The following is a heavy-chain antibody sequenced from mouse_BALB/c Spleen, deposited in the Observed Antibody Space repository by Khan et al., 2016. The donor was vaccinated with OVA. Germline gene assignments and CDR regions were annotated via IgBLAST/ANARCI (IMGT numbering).Heavy chain of an antibody. CDR3: ARGGYGSPFAY. CDR1: GYTFTSFW. V-gene: IGHV1S127*01. Sequence: QIQLVQSGPELVRPGASVKMSCKASGYTFTSFWIHWVKQRPGQGLEWIGMIDPSKSETRLNQKFKDKATLNVDKSSNTAYMQRSRLTSEDSAVYYGARGGYGSPFAYWGQGTLVTVSA. CDR2: IDPSKSET. D-gene: IGHD1-1*01. J-gene: IGHJ3*01.